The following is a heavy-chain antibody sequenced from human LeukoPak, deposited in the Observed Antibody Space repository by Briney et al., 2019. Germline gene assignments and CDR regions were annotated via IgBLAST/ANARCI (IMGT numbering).Heavy chain of an antibody. J-gene: IGHJ4*02. CDR1: GGSISSYY. D-gene: IGHD6-19*01. Sequence: SETLSLTCTVSGGSISSYYWSWIRQPPGKGLECIGYIYTSGSTYYNPSLKSRVTISLDTSENQFSLKLSSVTAADTAVYYCARDLYSSGWGYFDYWGQGTLVTVSS. V-gene: IGHV4-4*09. CDR2: IYTSGST. CDR3: ARDLYSSGWGYFDY.